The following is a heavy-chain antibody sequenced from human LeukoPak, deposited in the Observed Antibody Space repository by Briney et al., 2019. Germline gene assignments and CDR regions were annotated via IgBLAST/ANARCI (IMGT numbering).Heavy chain of an antibody. CDR2: IKSKTDGGTT. CDR1: GFTFSNAW. V-gene: IGHV3-15*01. D-gene: IGHD2-2*01. J-gene: IGHJ3*02. Sequence: GGSLRLSCAASGFTFSNAWMSWVRQAPGKGLEWVGRIKSKTDGGTTDYAAPVKGRFTISRDDSKNTLYLQMNSLKTEDTAVYYCTTDIVVVPAATREAFDIWGQGTMVTVSS. CDR3: TTDIVVVPAATREAFDI.